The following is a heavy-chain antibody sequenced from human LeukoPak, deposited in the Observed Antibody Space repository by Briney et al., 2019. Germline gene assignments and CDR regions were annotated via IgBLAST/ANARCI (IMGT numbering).Heavy chain of an antibody. V-gene: IGHV4-4*07. CDR3: ARVGILWFGELAAFDI. CDR2: IYTSGST. Sequence: KTSETLSLTCTVSGGSISSYYWSWIRQPAGKGLEWIGRIYTSGSTNYNPSLKSRVTMSVDTSKNQFSLKLSSVTAADTAVYYCARVGILWFGELAAFDIWGQGTMVTVSS. J-gene: IGHJ3*02. D-gene: IGHD3-10*01. CDR1: GGSISSYY.